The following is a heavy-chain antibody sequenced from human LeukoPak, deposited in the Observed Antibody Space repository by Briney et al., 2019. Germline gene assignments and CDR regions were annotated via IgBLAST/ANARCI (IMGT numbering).Heavy chain of an antibody. V-gene: IGHV5-51*01. D-gene: IGHD3-22*01. CDR3: ASHSYYYDSSGTHPGYYYYYMDV. CDR1: GYSFTSYW. CDR2: IYPGDSDT. J-gene: IGHJ6*03. Sequence: GESLKISCKGSGYSFTSYWIGWVRQMPGKGLEWMGIIYPGDSDTRYSPSFQGQVTISADKSISTAYLQWSSLKASDTAMYYCASHSYYYDSSGTHPGYYYYYMDVWGKETTVTVSS.